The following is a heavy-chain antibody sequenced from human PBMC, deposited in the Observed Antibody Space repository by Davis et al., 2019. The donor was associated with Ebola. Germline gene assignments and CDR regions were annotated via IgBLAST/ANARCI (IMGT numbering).Heavy chain of an antibody. Sequence: GESLKISCAASGFTFSDYYMSWIRQAPGKGLEWVSYISSSGSTIYYADSVKGRFTISRDNAKNSLYLQMNSLRAEDTAVYYCARDVGLQFGPGFDYWGQGTLVTVSS. V-gene: IGHV3-11*01. J-gene: IGHJ4*02. CDR1: GFTFSDYY. D-gene: IGHD3-10*01. CDR2: ISSSGSTI. CDR3: ARDVGLQFGPGFDY.